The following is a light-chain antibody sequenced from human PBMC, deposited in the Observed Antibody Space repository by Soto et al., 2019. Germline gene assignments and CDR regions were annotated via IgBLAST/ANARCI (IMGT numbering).Light chain of an antibody. V-gene: IGLV2-14*01. Sequence: QSALTQPASVSGSPGQSIAISCTGTSSDVGGYNYVSWYQQHPGKAPKLMLYDVSNRPSGVSNRCSGSKSGNTASLTISGLQAEDEADYYCSSYTSSSTLYVFGTGTKRTVL. CDR2: DVS. CDR1: SSDVGGYNY. J-gene: IGLJ1*01. CDR3: SSYTSSSTLYV.